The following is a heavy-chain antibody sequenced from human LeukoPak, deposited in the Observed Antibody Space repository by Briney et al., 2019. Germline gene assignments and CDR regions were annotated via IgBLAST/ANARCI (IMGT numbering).Heavy chain of an antibody. Sequence: LSLTCTVSGGSISSYYWSWIRQAPGKGLEWVSYISSSGNTIYYAESVKGRFTISRDNAKNSLYLQMNSLRAEDTAVYYCARPLSAGYYMDVWGKGTTVTVSS. D-gene: IGHD2/OR15-2a*01. CDR2: ISSSGNTI. CDR3: ARPLSAGYYMDV. J-gene: IGHJ6*03. CDR1: GGSISSYY. V-gene: IGHV3-11*04.